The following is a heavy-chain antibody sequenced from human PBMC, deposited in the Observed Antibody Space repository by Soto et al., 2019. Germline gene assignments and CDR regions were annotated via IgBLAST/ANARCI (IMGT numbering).Heavy chain of an antibody. J-gene: IGHJ4*02. V-gene: IGHV3-30*18. D-gene: IGHD6-19*01. Sequence: SLRLSCAASVFTFSSYGMHWVRQAPGKGLEWVAVISYDGSNKYYADSVKGRFTISRDNSKNTLYLQMNSLRAEDTAVYYCAKDLDVEQWLSLDYWGQGTLVTVSS. CDR3: AKDLDVEQWLSLDY. CDR1: VFTFSSYG. CDR2: ISYDGSNK.